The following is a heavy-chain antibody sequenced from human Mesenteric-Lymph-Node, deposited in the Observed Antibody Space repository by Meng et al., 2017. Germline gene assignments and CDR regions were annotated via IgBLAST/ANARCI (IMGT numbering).Heavy chain of an antibody. V-gene: IGHV4-4*02. CDR3: ARLTNRGLDY. CDR1: GGSVSSTDW. CDR2: INHNGST. D-gene: IGHD1-14*01. J-gene: IGHJ4*02. Sequence: QVQLQESGPGLVKPSGTLSLTCAVSGGSVSSTDWWSWVRQPPGKGLEWIGEINHNGSTNYNPSLKSRVTISVDKSQNQFSLKLSSVTAADTAVYYCARLTNRGLDYWGQGTLVTVSS.